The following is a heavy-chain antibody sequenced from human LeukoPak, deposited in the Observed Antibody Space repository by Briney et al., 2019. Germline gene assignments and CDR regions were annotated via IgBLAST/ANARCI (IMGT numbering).Heavy chain of an antibody. Sequence: GSLRLSCAASGFTFSNAWMSWVRQAPGKGLEWVGRIKSKTDGGTIEYAAPVKGRFTISRDDSKNTLYLQINSLETEDTAVYYCTTCPPTTVPDYWGQGTLVTVSS. CDR1: GFTFSNAW. J-gene: IGHJ4*02. V-gene: IGHV3-15*01. CDR3: TTCPPTTVPDY. CDR2: IKSKTDGGTI. D-gene: IGHD4-11*01.